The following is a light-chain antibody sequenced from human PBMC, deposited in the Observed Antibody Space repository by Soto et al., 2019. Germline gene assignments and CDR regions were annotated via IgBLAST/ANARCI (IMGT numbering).Light chain of an antibody. CDR1: QSVSYW. V-gene: IGKV1-5*01. Sequence: DIQMTQSPSTLSASVGDSVTITCRASQSVSYWLAWYQQKPGRAPRLLICAASTLESGVPSRFSGSGSGTEFTLTISSLQPGDFATYFCQQYYNYPYTFGQGTKVDIK. CDR3: QQYYNYPYT. CDR2: AAS. J-gene: IGKJ2*01.